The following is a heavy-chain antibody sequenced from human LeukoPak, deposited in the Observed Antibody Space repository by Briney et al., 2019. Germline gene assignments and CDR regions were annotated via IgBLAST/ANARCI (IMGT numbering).Heavy chain of an antibody. J-gene: IGHJ4*02. CDR2: ISGSGGST. V-gene: IGHV3-23*01. CDR1: GFTFSSYA. D-gene: IGHD2-2*02. Sequence: GGSLRLSCAASGFTFSSYAMSWARQAPGKGLEWVSAISGSGGSTYYADSVKGRFTISRDNSKNTLYLQMNSLRAEDTAVYYCAKVIVVVPAAIPYFDYWGQGTLVTVSS. CDR3: AKVIVVVPAAIPYFDY.